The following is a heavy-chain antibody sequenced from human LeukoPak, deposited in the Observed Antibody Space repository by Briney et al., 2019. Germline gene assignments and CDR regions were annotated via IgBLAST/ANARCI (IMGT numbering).Heavy chain of an antibody. CDR2: IGPTGRTT. CDR1: GFTFNTYG. CDR3: ARGPARALVVPAAKGNYGMDV. D-gene: IGHD2-2*01. J-gene: IGHJ6*02. V-gene: IGHV3-48*01. Sequence: GGSLRLSCAASGFTFNTYGMNWVRQAPGKGLEWVSYIGPTGRTTYYADSVKGRFTISRDNSKNTLYLQMNSLRAEDTAVYYCARGPARALVVPAAKGNYGMDVWGQGTTVTVSS.